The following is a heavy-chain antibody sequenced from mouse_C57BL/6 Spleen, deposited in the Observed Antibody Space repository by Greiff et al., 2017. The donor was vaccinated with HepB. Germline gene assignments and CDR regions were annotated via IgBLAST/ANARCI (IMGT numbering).Heavy chain of an antibody. D-gene: IGHD1-1*01. CDR3: ARDYYGSSYYFDY. J-gene: IGHJ2*01. CDR2: IYPRSGNT. Sequence: QVQLQQSGAELVRPGTSVKVSCKASGYTFTSYGISWVKQRTGQGLEWIGEIYPRSGNTYYNEKFKGKATLTADKSSSTAYMELRSLTSEDSAVYFCARDYYGSSYYFDYWGQGTTLTVSS. V-gene: IGHV1-81*01. CDR1: GYTFTSYG.